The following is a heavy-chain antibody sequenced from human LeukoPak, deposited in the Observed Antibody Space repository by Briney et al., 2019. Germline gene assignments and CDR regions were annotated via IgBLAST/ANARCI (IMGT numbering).Heavy chain of an antibody. CDR2: ISYDGSNK. D-gene: IGHD3-3*02. J-gene: IGHJ3*01. CDR3: ARDPFAH. CDR1: GFTFSSYA. V-gene: IGHV3-30-3*01. Sequence: GRSLRLSCAASGFTFSSYAMHWVRQAPGKGLEWVAVISYDGSNKYYADSVKGRFTISRDNSKNTLYLQMNSLRAEDTAVYYCARDPFAHWGQGTMVTVSS.